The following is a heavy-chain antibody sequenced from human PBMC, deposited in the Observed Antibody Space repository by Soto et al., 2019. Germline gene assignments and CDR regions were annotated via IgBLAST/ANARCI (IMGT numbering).Heavy chain of an antibody. V-gene: IGHV1-69*02. CDR2: IIPILGIA. CDR3: ASVITMAPY. J-gene: IGHJ4*02. CDR1: GGTFSSYT. Sequence: GASVKVSCKASGGTFSSYTISWVRQAPGQGLEWMGSIIPILGIANYAQKFQGRVTITADKSTSSAYMELSSLRSEDTAVYYCASVITMAPYWGQGTLVTVSS. D-gene: IGHD3-10*01.